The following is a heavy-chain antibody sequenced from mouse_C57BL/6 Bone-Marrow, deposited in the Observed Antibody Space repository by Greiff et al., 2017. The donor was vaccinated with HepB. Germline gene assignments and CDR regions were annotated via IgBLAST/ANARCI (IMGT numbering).Heavy chain of an antibody. J-gene: IGHJ2*01. V-gene: IGHV14-3*01. Sequence: VQLQQSVAELVRPGASVKLSCTASGFNIKNTHMHWVKQRPEQGLEWIGRIDPANGNTKYAPKFQGKATITADTSSNTAYLQLSSLTSEDTAIYYCARSGGWLPYFDYWGQGTTLTVSS. CDR2: IDPANGNT. CDR3: ARSGGWLPYFDY. D-gene: IGHD2-3*01. CDR1: GFNIKNTH.